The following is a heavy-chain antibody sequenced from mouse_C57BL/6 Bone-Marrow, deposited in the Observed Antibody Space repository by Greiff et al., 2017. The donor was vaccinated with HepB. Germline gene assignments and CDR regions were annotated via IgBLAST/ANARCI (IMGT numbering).Heavy chain of an antibody. J-gene: IGHJ3*01. Sequence: EVKLVESGGGLVKPGGSLKLSCAASGFTFSDYGMHWVRQAPEKGLEWVAYISSGSSTIYYADTVKGRFTISRDNAKNTLFLQMTSLRSEDTAMYYCARKLWLPPPYWGQGTLVTVSA. CDR2: ISSGSSTI. CDR3: ARKLWLPPPY. V-gene: IGHV5-17*01. CDR1: GFTFSDYG. D-gene: IGHD2-2*01.